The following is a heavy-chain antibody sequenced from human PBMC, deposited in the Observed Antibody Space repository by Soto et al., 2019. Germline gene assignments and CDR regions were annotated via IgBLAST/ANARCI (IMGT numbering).Heavy chain of an antibody. D-gene: IGHD3-22*01. CDR3: ARDAGELSVVTVGVFVF. CDR2: FSGSGDTT. J-gene: IGHJ4*02. CDR1: GFTFSNYA. Sequence: PGGSLRLSCAASGFTFSNYAMSGVRQAPGKGLECGSAFSGSGDTTFYADSVKGRFTVSRDNSKKTLYLQLNSLRDEDTAVYYCARDAGELSVVTVGVFVFWGRGTLVTVSS. V-gene: IGHV3-23*01.